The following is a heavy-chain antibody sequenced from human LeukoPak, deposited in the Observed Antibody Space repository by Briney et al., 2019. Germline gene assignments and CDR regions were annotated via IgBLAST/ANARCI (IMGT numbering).Heavy chain of an antibody. Sequence: SGGSLRLSCVASGFTFSSYSMNWVRQAPGKGLEWVSLITSSSSYIYYADSVKGRFTISRDNAKNSLYLQMNSLRAEDTAVYYCARGAGSSWYGDYWGQGTLVTVSS. CDR1: GFTFSSYS. D-gene: IGHD6-13*01. CDR3: ARGAGSSWYGDY. V-gene: IGHV3-21*01. CDR2: ITSSSSYI. J-gene: IGHJ4*02.